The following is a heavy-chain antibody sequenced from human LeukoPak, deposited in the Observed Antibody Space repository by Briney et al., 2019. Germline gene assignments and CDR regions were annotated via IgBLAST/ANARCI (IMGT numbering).Heavy chain of an antibody. Sequence: PSQTLSLTCTVSGGSISSGDCYWSWIRQPPGKGLEWIGYIYYSGSTYYNPSLKSRVTISVDTSKNQFSLKLSSVTAADTAVYYCATGPIDTAMADYYYYGMDVWGKGTTVTVSS. V-gene: IGHV4-30-4*01. CDR1: GGSISSGDCY. CDR2: IYYSGST. J-gene: IGHJ6*04. D-gene: IGHD5-18*01. CDR3: ATGPIDTAMADYYYYGMDV.